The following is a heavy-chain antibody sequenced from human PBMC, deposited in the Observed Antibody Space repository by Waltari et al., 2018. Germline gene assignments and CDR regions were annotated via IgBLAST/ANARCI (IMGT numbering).Heavy chain of an antibody. Sequence: QVRRQDPGPGLVKLSETLSLTCVVSFYAINSASYWGGIRQPPGKGLEWIGSVYYDGSAYYSESLKSRVDISMDTSKNQVSLKLSSVTAADTAVYYCARMGLGYCASARCYKNDAWGQGILVTVSS. D-gene: IGHD2-15*01. V-gene: IGHV4-38-2*01. CDR2: VYYDGSA. CDR1: FYAINSASY. J-gene: IGHJ5*02. CDR3: ARMGLGYCASARCYKNDA.